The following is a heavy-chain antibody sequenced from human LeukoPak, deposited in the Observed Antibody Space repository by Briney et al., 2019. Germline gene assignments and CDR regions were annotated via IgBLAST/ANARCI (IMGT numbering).Heavy chain of an antibody. V-gene: IGHV3-30*04. CDR2: ISYDGSNK. J-gene: IGHJ4*02. Sequence: PGGSLRLSCAASGFTFSSHAMHWVRPAPGKGLKWVAVISYDGSNKYYADSVKGRFTISRDNSKNTLYLQMNSLRPEDTAVFYCARDSQDGNNTLGVDYWGQGTLVAVSS. CDR3: ARDSQDGNNTLGVDY. CDR1: GFTFSSHA. D-gene: IGHD5-24*01.